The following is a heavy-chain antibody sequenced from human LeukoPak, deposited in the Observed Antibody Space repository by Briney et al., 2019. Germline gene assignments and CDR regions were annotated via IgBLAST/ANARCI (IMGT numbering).Heavy chain of an antibody. CDR3: ANYYYDSSGYYYVAHYYYYGMDV. V-gene: IGHV3-23*01. D-gene: IGHD3-22*01. Sequence: GGSLRLSCAASGFTFSSYAMSWVRQAPGQGLEWISAISGSGGSTYYADSVKGRFTISRDNSKDTLYLQMNSLRAEDTAVYYCANYYYDSSGYYYVAHYYYYGMDVWGQGTTVTVS. CDR1: GFTFSSYA. CDR2: ISGSGGST. J-gene: IGHJ6*02.